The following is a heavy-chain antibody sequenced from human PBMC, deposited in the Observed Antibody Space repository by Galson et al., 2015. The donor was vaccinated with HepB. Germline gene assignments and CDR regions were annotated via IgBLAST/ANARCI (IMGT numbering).Heavy chain of an antibody. CDR2: IYYSGST. D-gene: IGHD6-19*01. V-gene: IGHV4-59*08. CDR1: GGSISSYY. Sequence: SETLSLTCTVSGGSISSYYWSWIRQPPGKGLEWIGYIYYSGSTNYNPSLKSRVTISVDTSKNQFSLKLSSVTAADTAVYYCARHDYGGQWLVRMEGGAFDIWGQGTMVTVSS. CDR3: ARHDYGGQWLVRMEGGAFDI. J-gene: IGHJ3*02.